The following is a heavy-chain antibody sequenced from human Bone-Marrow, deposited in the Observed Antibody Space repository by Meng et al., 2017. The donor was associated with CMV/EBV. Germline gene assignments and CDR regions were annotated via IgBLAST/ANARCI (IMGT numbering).Heavy chain of an antibody. CDR3: ARDPDIVGATHYYYGMDV. D-gene: IGHD1-26*01. Sequence: GESLKISCAASGFTFSSYSMNWVRQAPGKGLEWVSYISSSSSTIYYADSVKGRFTISRDNAKNSLYLQMNSLRAEDTAVYYCARDPDIVGATHYYYGMDVWGQGTRVTVAS. CDR1: GFTFSSYS. V-gene: IGHV3-48*04. CDR2: ISSSSSTI. J-gene: IGHJ6*02.